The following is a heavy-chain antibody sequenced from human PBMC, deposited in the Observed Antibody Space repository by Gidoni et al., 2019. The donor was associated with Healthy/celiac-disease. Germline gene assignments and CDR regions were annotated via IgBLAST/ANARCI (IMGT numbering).Heavy chain of an antibody. Sequence: YGSYSMNWVRQAPGKGLEWVSSISSSSSYIYYADSVKGRFTISRDHAKNSLYLQMNSLRAEDTAVYYCAREAGAYCGGDCSSREKSAGYWGQGTLVTVSS. J-gene: IGHJ4*02. V-gene: IGHV3-21*01. CDR3: AREAGAYCGGDCSSREKSAGY. D-gene: IGHD2-21*02. CDR2: ISSSSSYI. CDR1: YGSYS.